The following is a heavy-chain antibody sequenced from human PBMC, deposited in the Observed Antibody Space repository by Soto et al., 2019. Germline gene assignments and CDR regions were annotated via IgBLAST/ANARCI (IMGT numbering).Heavy chain of an antibody. CDR3: AKDGSYYDSPAESDY. D-gene: IGHD3-22*01. CDR1: GFTFSSYT. Sequence: PGGSLRLSCAASGFTFSSYTMTWVRQAPGRGLEWVSSISGSGGFTYYADSVKGRFTISRDNSKNTLYVQMKSLRAEDTAIYYCAKDGSYYDSPAESDYWGQGTLVTVYS. J-gene: IGHJ4*02. CDR2: ISGSGGFT. V-gene: IGHV3-23*01.